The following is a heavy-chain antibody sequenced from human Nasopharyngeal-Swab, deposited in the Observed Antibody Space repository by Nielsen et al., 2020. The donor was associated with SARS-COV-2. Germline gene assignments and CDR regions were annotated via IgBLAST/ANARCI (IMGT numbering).Heavy chain of an antibody. CDR1: GITFTRYA. Sequence: VRSLRLSSPASGITFTRYAMSWVRQPPGKWLECVSTLRGRCGSTYSSDSVKGRFTISRDNSENTLSLQMTSLRAEDTALYYCAKGTDSDYDFWSGYPTTLDYGGQGTLVTVSS. J-gene: IGHJ4*02. CDR2: LRGRCGST. V-gene: IGHV3-23*01. CDR3: AKGTDSDYDFWSGYPTTLDY. D-gene: IGHD3-3*01.